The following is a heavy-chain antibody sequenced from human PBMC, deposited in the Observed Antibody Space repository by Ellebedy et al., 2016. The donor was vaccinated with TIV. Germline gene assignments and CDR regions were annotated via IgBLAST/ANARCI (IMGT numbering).Heavy chain of an antibody. CDR1: GDTFSSYW. V-gene: IGHV5-51*01. CDR3: ANSYYYSSGGHSDAFRM. D-gene: IGHD3-22*01. CDR2: VHPGGSSA. Sequence: KVSCKGSGDTFSSYWIAWVRQVPGKGLEWMGSVHPGGSSARYSPSFQGQVTFSADKSLATAYLQWSRLKASDTAIYYCANSYYYSSGGHSDAFRMWGQGTMVTVSS. J-gene: IGHJ3*02.